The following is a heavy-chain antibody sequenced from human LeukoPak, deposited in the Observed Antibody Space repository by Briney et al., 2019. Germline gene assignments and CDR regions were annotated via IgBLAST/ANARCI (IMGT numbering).Heavy chain of an antibody. CDR2: ISYDGSNE. V-gene: IGHV3-30*04. CDR3: ARGPAANNGNYYAGDY. J-gene: IGHJ4*02. Sequence: GGSLRLSCAASGFTFSSYVMHWVRQAPGKGLEWVAIISYDGSNEYYADSVKGRFTISRDNAKNTLYLQMNSLKSEDSAAYYCARGPAANNGNYYAGDYWGQGTLVTVSS. D-gene: IGHD1-26*01. CDR1: GFTFSSYV.